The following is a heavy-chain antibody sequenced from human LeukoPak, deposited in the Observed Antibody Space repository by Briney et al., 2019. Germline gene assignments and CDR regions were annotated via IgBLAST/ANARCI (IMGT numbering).Heavy chain of an antibody. CDR2: ISGYNDNT. CDR1: GFTFRDYA. D-gene: IGHD6-25*01. CDR3: ARVHRPYNIGLMDY. Sequence: ASVRVSCKTSGFTFRDYAIGWVRHVPGQGLEWMGWISGYNDNTNFAQRLQDRISMATDTSTDTAYMTLRSLRSDDTAVYFCARVHRPYNIGLMDYWGQGTQNTVSS. J-gene: IGHJ4*02. V-gene: IGHV1-18*01.